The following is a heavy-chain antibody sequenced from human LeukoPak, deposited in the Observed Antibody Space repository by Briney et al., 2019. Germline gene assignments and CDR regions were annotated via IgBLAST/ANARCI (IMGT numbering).Heavy chain of an antibody. CDR1: GFTFSRYA. Sequence: GGSLRLSCAASGFTFSRYAMSWVRQAPGKGLEWVSAISGSGGSTYYADSVKGRFTISRDNSKNTLYLQMNSLGAEDTAVYYCAKDNHIVVVPAAIDYWGQGTLVTVSS. CDR2: ISGSGGST. D-gene: IGHD2-2*01. V-gene: IGHV3-23*01. CDR3: AKDNHIVVVPAAIDY. J-gene: IGHJ4*02.